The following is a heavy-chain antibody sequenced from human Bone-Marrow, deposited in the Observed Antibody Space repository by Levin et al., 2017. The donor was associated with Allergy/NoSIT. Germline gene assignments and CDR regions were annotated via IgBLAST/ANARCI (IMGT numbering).Heavy chain of an antibody. D-gene: IGHD6-13*01. V-gene: IGHV3-21*01. CDR2: ISSSSSYI. J-gene: IGHJ6*02. CDR1: GFTFSSYS. Sequence: GGSLRLSCAASGFTFSSYSMNWVRQAPGKGLEWVSSISSSSSYIYYADSVKGRFTISRDNAKNSLYLQMNSLRAEDTAVYYCARSNSSSWYSGLYYYYYGMDVWGQGTTVTVSS. CDR3: ARSNSSSWYSGLYYYYYGMDV.